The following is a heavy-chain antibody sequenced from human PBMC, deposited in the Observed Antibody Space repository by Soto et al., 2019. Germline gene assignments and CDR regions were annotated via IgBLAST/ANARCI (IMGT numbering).Heavy chain of an antibody. CDR3: AKARSDIVVVVAATDFDY. V-gene: IGHV3-23*01. Sequence: EVQLLESGGGLVQPGGSLRLSCAASGFTFSSYAMSWVRQAPGKGLEWVSAISGSGGSTYYADSVKGRFTISRDNSKNTLYLQMNSLRAEDTAVYYCAKARSDIVVVVAATDFDYWGQGTLVTVSS. J-gene: IGHJ4*02. CDR1: GFTFSSYA. D-gene: IGHD2-15*01. CDR2: ISGSGGST.